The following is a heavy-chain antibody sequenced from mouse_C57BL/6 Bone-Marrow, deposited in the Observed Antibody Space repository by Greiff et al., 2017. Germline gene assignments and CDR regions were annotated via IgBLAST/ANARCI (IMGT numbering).Heavy chain of an antibody. V-gene: IGHV14-4*01. J-gene: IGHJ1*03. Sequence: VQLKESGAELVRPGASVKLSCTASGFNIKDDYMHWVKQRPEQGLEWIGWIDPENGDTEYASKFQGKATITADTSSNTAYLQLSSLTSEDTAVYYCTTFYYDYDGPPYWYFDVWGTGTTVTVSS. CDR2: IDPENGDT. D-gene: IGHD2-4*01. CDR1: GFNIKDDY. CDR3: TTFYYDYDGPPYWYFDV.